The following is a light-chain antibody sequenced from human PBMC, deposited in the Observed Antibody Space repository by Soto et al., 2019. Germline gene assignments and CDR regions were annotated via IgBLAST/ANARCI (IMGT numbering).Light chain of an antibody. Sequence: QSALTQPPSASGSPGQSVTISCTGISSDVGGYNYVSWYQQHPGEAPKLMIYDVSERPPGVPDRFSGSKSGSTASLTVSGLQAEDEDDYYCSSYAGSNAMAFGGGTKLTVL. J-gene: IGLJ2*01. CDR2: DVS. V-gene: IGLV2-8*01. CDR3: SSYAGSNAMA. CDR1: SSDVGGYNY.